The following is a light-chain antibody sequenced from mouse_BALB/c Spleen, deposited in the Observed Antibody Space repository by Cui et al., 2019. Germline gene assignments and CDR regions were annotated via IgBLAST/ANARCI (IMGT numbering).Light chain of an antibody. V-gene: IGKV12-98*01. CDR1: QTLGTW. J-gene: IGKJ2*01. Sequence: IQMTQSPASQYESLVESVTITCLASQTLGTWLAWYQQKPGTSPQLLIYAATSLADGVPSRFSGSGSGTNFSFKISSLQAEDFVSYYCQQRYSTPYTFGGGTKLEIK. CDR3: QQRYSTPYT. CDR2: AAT.